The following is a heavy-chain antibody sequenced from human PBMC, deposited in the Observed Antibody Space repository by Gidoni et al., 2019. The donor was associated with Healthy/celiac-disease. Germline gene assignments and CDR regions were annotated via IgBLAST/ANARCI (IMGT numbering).Heavy chain of an antibody. Sequence: QVQLVQSGAEVKKPGASVKVSCKASGYTFTGYHTHGVRQAPGQGLEWMGWINPNSGGTNYAQKFQGRVTMTRDTSISTAYMELSRLRSDDTAVYYCARDLDTESVVVPVAGSLNWFDPWGQGTLVTVSS. D-gene: IGHD2-2*01. CDR2: INPNSGGT. V-gene: IGHV1-2*02. CDR3: ARDLDTESVVVPVAGSLNWFDP. CDR1: GYTFTGYH. J-gene: IGHJ5*02.